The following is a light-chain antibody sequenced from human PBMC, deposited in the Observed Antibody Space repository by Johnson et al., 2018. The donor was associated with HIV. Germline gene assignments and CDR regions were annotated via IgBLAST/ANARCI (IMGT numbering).Light chain of an antibody. J-gene: IGLJ1*01. CDR2: DTY. V-gene: IGLV1-51*01. Sequence: QSVLTQPPSVSAAPGQKVTISCSGSSSNIGNNYVSWYQQLPGTAPKLLIYDTYKRPSGIPDRFSGSKSGTSATLGITGLQTGDEADYYCGTWDTSLSARGVFGTGTKVTVL. CDR3: GTWDTSLSARGV. CDR1: SSNIGNNY.